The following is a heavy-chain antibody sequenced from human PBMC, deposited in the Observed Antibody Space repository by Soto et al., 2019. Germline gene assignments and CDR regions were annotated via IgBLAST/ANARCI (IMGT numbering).Heavy chain of an antibody. CDR3: ARGRSDGCTNGVCYPLYYYYYYMDV. V-gene: IGHV1-8*01. CDR2: MNPNSGNT. CDR1: GYTFTSYD. J-gene: IGHJ6*03. Sequence: ASVKVSCKASGYTFTSYDINWVRQATGQGLEWMGWMNPNSGNTGYAQKFQGRVTMTRNTSISTAYMELSSLRSEDTAVYYCARGRSDGCTNGVCYPLYYYYYYMDVWGKGTTVTVSS. D-gene: IGHD2-8*01.